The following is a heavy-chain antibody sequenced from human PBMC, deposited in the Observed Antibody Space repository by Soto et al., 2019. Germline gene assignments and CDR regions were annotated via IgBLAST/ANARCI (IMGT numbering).Heavy chain of an antibody. V-gene: IGHV3-13*01. CDR3: ERGAPAIAYYYYMDV. CDR1: GFTFSSYD. CDR2: IGTAGDT. J-gene: IGHJ6*03. D-gene: IGHD2-2*02. Sequence: GGSLRLSCAASGFTFSSYDMHWVRQATGKGLEWVSAIGTAGDTYYPGSVKGRFTISRENAKNSLYLQMNSLRAGDTAVYYCERGAPAIAYYYYMDVWGKGTTVTVSS.